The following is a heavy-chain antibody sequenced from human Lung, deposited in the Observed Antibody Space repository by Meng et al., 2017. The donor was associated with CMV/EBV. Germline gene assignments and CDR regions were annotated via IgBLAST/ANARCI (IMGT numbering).Heavy chain of an antibody. CDR2: IYSGGDT. Sequence: GGSLRLXXAASGFTVSSSYMSWVRQAPGKGLEWVSVIYSGGDTYYADSVKGRFTVSRDNSKNTLYLQMNSLRTDDTAVYYCARDHGVGSSSTSNSVAYWGQRTLVTVSS. V-gene: IGHV3-66*02. J-gene: IGHJ4*02. CDR1: GFTVSSSY. CDR3: ARDHGVGSSSTSNSVAY. D-gene: IGHD6-6*01.